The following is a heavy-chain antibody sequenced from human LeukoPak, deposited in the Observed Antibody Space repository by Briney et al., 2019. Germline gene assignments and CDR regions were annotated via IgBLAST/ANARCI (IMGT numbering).Heavy chain of an antibody. CDR2: IYSGGST. D-gene: IGHD5-18*01. CDR3: ASSDTAMVTFDY. J-gene: IGHJ4*02. V-gene: IGHV3-53*01. CDR1: GLTFSSHW. Sequence: GGSLRLSCAASGLTFSSHWMHWVRQAPGKGLEWVSVIYSGGSTYYADSVKGRFTISRDNSKNTLYLQMNSLRAEGTAVYYCASSDTAMVTFDYWGQGTLVTVSS.